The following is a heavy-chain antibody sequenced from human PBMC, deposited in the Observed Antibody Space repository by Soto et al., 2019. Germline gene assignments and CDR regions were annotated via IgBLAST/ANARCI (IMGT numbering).Heavy chain of an antibody. D-gene: IGHD5-12*01. CDR3: GRGGGGWLRHFDP. CDR1: GGSISSYY. J-gene: IGHJ5*02. V-gene: IGHV4-59*01. CDR2: IYYSGST. Sequence: QVQLQESGPGLVKPSETLSLTCTVSGGSISSYYWSWIRQPPGKGLEWIGYIYYSGSTNYNPSLKRRVTISVDTSKNQFPPKLSSVAAADTAVYYWGRGGGGWLRHFDPWGQGTLVTVSS.